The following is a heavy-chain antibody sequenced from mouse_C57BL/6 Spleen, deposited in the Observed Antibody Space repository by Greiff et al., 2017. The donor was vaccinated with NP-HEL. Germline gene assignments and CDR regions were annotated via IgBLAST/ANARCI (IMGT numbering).Heavy chain of an antibody. V-gene: IGHV1-55*01. D-gene: IGHD1-1*01. CDR1: GYTFTSYW. J-gene: IGHJ2*01. Sequence: VQLQQPGAELVKPGASVKMSCKASGYTFTSYWITWVKQRPGQGLEWIGDIYPGSGSTNYNEKFKSKATLTVDTSSSTAYVQLSSLTSEDSAVYYCARNYEGYFDGWGQGTTLTVSS. CDR3: ARNYEGYFDG. CDR2: IYPGSGST.